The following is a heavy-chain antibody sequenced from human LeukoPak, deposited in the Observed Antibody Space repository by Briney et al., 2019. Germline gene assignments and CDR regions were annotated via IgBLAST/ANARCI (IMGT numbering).Heavy chain of an antibody. J-gene: IGHJ4*02. CDR1: GVSISDYY. V-gene: IGHV4-59*01. CDR2: IYYSGST. CDR3: ARVRSSGYPPPPAFDY. D-gene: IGHD3-22*01. Sequence: SETLSLTCTVSGVSISDYYWSWIRQPPGKGLEWIGYIYYSGSTNYNPALKSRVTISVDTSKNQFSLKLSSVTAADTAVYYCARVRSSGYPPPPAFDYWGQGTLVTVSS.